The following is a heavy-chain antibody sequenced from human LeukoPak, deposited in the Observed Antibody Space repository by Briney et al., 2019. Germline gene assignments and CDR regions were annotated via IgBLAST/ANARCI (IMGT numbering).Heavy chain of an antibody. Sequence: PSETLSLTCTVSGGSISSYYWSWIRRPPGKGLEWIGYIYYSGSTNYNPSLKSRVTISVDTSKNQFSLKLSSVTAADTAVYYCARSEDCSGGSCYSDWYFDLWGRGTLVTVSS. CDR2: IYYSGST. J-gene: IGHJ2*01. V-gene: IGHV4-59*01. CDR1: GGSISSYY. CDR3: ARSEDCSGGSCYSDWYFDL. D-gene: IGHD2-15*01.